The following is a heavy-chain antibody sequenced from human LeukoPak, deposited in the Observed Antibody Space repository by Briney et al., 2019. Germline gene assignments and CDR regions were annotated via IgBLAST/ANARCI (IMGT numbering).Heavy chain of an antibody. CDR2: IYYSGST. Sequence: SETLSLTCSVSAFSISTDSYYWGWIRQPPGKGLEWIGYIYYSGSTNYNPSLKSRVTISVDTSKNQFSLKLSSVTAADTAVYYCARDYNWNDAAFDIWGQGTMVTVSS. CDR3: ARDYNWNDAAFDI. V-gene: IGHV4-61*01. J-gene: IGHJ3*02. CDR1: AFSISTDSYY. D-gene: IGHD1-20*01.